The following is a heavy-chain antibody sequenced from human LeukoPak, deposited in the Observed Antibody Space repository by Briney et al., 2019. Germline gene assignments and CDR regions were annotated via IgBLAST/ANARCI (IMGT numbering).Heavy chain of an antibody. J-gene: IGHJ5*02. CDR1: GFTFSSYA. V-gene: IGHV3-30*04. CDR3: ASGKYRYGDNWFDP. D-gene: IGHD5-18*01. Sequence: GRSLRLSCAASGFTFSSYAMHWVRQAPGKGLEWVAVISYDGSNKYYADSVKGRFTISRDNSKNTLYLQMNSPRAEDTAVYFCASGKYRYGDNWFDPWGQGTLVTVSS. CDR2: ISYDGSNK.